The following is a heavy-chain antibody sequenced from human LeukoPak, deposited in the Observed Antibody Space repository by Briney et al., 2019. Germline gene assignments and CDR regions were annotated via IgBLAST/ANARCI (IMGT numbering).Heavy chain of an antibody. CDR2: ISSSSYI. J-gene: IGHJ4*02. D-gene: IGHD6-6*01. V-gene: IGHV3-21*01. CDR1: GFTFSSYS. Sequence: PGGSLRLSCAASGFTFSSYSMNWVRQAPGKGLEWVSSISSSSYIYYADSVKGRFTISRDNAKKSLYLQMNSLRAEDTAVYYCARVARGVRSSSSYSDYWGQGTLVTVSS. CDR3: ARVARGVRSSSSYSDY.